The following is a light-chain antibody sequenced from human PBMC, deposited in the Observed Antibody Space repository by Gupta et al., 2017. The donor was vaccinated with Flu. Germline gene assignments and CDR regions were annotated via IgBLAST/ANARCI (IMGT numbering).Light chain of an antibody. J-gene: IGLJ2*01. Sequence: QSVLTQPPSVSGATGQRVIISCTGSSSNLGANYDVHWYQQLPGTAPKLLIFGNANRPSGVPDRFSGSKSGSSASLAIIGLQVEDEADYYCQSYDRSLGAVVFGGGTKLTVL. V-gene: IGLV1-40*01. CDR3: QSYDRSLGAVV. CDR1: SSNLGANYD. CDR2: GNA.